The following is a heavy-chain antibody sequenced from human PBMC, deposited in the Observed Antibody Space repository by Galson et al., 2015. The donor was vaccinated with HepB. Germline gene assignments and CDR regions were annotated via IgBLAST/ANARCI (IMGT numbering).Heavy chain of an antibody. CDR3: AREVLAAAGTSYYYYMDV. D-gene: IGHD6-13*01. J-gene: IGHJ6*03. CDR1: GFTVSSNY. CDR2: IYSGGST. Sequence: SLRLSCAASGFTVSSNYMSWVRQAPGKGLEWVSVIYSGGSTYYADSVKGRFTISRDNSKNTLYLQMNSLRAEDTAVYYCAREVLAAAGTSYYYYMDVWGKGTTVTVSS. V-gene: IGHV3-53*01.